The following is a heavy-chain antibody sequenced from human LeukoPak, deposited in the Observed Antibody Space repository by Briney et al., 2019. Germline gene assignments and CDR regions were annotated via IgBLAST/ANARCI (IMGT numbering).Heavy chain of an antibody. CDR2: INHSGST. V-gene: IGHV4-34*01. Sequence: SETLSLTCDVYGGAFSGYYWSWIRQPPGKGLEWIGEINHSGSTNYNPSLKSRVTISVDTSKNQFSLKLSSVTAADTAVYYCARIYCSGGSCYGYYYYGMDVWGQGTTVTVSS. CDR3: ARIYCSGGSCYGYYYYGMDV. D-gene: IGHD2-15*01. CDR1: GGAFSGYY. J-gene: IGHJ6*02.